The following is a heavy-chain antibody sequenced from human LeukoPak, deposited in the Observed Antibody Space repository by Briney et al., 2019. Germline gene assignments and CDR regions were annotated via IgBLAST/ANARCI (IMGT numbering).Heavy chain of an antibody. CDR3: ARGVGYCSGGSCYAHADYFDY. CDR2: INHSGST. V-gene: IGHV4-34*01. Sequence: SETLSLICAVYGGSYSGYYWSWIRQPPAKGLEWTGEINHSGSTNYNPSLKSRVTISVDTSKNQFSLKLSSVTAADTAVYYCARGVGYCSGGSCYAHADYFDYWGQGTLVTVSS. J-gene: IGHJ4*02. D-gene: IGHD2-15*01. CDR1: GGSYSGYY.